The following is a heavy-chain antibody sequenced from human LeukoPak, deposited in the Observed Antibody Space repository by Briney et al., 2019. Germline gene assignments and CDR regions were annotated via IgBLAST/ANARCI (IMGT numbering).Heavy chain of an antibody. CDR1: GFTVSSNY. V-gene: IGHV3-53*01. J-gene: IGHJ6*02. Sequence: GGPLRLSCAASGFTVSSNYMSWVRQAPGKGLEWVSVIYSGGSTYYADSVKGRFTISRDNSKNTLYLQMNSLRAEDTAVYYCAREISPYGMDVWGQGTTVTVSS. CDR3: AREISPYGMDV. CDR2: IYSGGST.